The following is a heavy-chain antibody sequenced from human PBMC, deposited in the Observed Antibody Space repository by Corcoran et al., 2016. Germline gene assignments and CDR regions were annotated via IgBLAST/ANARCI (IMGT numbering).Heavy chain of an antibody. D-gene: IGHD3-10*01. CDR2: IGHRGST. CDR3: ARGRGTDYGSGSYYSVDYYGMDV. Sequence: QVQLQQWGAGLLTPSETLSLTCAVYGGPVSDYYWSWIRQPPGKGLEWIGEIGHRGSTNYNPSLRRRVIISRDTSNNQFSLKLSYRTAADTAVYYCARGRGTDYGSGSYYSVDYYGMDVWGQGTRVTVSS. V-gene: IGHV4-34*01. CDR1: GGPVSDYY. J-gene: IGHJ6*02.